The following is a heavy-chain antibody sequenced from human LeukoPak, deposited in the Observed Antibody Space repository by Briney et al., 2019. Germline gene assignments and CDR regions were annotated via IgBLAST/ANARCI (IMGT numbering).Heavy chain of an antibody. CDR1: GGSISSYY. CDR2: IYYSGSF. Sequence: SETLSLTCTVSGGSISSYYWSWIRQPPGKGLEWIGYIYYSGSFTYNPSLKSRVTISVDTSKNQFSLKLNSVTAADTAVYYCAREGLLCGGDCYRDAFDIWGQGTMVTVSS. J-gene: IGHJ3*02. CDR3: AREGLLCGGDCYRDAFDI. V-gene: IGHV4-59*01. D-gene: IGHD2-21*02.